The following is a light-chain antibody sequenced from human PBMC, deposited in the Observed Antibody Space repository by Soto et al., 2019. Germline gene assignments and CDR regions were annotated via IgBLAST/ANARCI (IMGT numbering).Light chain of an antibody. CDR1: QSVGSY. Sequence: EIVLTQSPATLSFSPGERATLSCRASQSVGSYFAWYQQKPGQAPRLLIYDAFSRATAIPARFSVSGSGTDFTLTISSLEPEDFAVYFCQQRSSWPLTFGGGTMVEIK. V-gene: IGKV3-11*01. CDR2: DAF. J-gene: IGKJ4*01. CDR3: QQRSSWPLT.